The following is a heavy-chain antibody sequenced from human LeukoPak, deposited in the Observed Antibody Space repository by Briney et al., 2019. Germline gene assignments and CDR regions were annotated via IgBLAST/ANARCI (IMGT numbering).Heavy chain of an antibody. CDR1: GFTFSSYA. J-gene: IGHJ4*02. D-gene: IGHD6-13*01. Sequence: PGGSLRLSCAASGFTFSSYAMHWVRQAPGKGLEWVALISYDGSDKYYADSVKGRFTISRDNSKNTLYLQMNNLRPEDAAVYYCARGSYSSSWKTFDYWGQGTLVTVS. CDR2: ISYDGSDK. V-gene: IGHV3-30*04. CDR3: ARGSYSSSWKTFDY.